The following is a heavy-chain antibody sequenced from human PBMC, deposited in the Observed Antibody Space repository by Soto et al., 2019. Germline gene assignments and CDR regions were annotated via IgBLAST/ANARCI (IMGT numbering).Heavy chain of an antibody. CDR3: GKGRSYYYYYGVDV. Sequence: EVHLLESGGALVQPGGSLRLSCAASGFTFSSCAMGWVRQAPGKGLEWVSDIIDSGGSTYYADAVKGRFTISRDNSKSTLYLQMNSLRAEDTAVYYCGKGRSYYYYYGVDVWGQGTAVTVSS. J-gene: IGHJ6*02. CDR1: GFTFSSCA. V-gene: IGHV3-23*01. D-gene: IGHD1-26*01. CDR2: IIDSGGST.